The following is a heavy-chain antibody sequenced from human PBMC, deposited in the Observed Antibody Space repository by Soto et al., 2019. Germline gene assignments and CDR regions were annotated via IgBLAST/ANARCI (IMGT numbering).Heavy chain of an antibody. D-gene: IGHD3-10*01. Sequence: ASVKVSCKASGYNFMPCGVNWVRQAPGQGLEWMGWISPWKGNTNYAQSFQGRVTMTTDTSTSTAYMEPRSLTSDDTAVYYCARDLDPSGSYYTDYWGPGTLVTVS. V-gene: IGHV1-18*04. CDR3: ARDLDPSGSYYTDY. J-gene: IGHJ4*02. CDR2: ISPWKGNT. CDR1: GYNFMPCG.